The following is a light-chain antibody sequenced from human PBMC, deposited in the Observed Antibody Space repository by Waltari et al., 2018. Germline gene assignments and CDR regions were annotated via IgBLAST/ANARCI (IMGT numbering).Light chain of an antibody. J-gene: IGKJ1*01. Sequence: EIVMTQSPATLSVSPGEGATLSCRASQSVSSNFAWYQQKPGQAPRLLIYGASTRATGIPARFSGSGSGTEFTLTISSMQSEDVAVYYCQQYNNWPPWTFGQGTKVEIK. CDR2: GAS. CDR1: QSVSSN. V-gene: IGKV3-15*01. CDR3: QQYNNWPPWT.